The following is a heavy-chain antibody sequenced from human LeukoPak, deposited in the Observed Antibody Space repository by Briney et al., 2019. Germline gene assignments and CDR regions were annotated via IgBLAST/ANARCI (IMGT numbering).Heavy chain of an antibody. Sequence: GRSLRLSCAASGFTFDDYAMHWVRQAPGKGLERVSGISWNSGSIGYADSMKGRFTISRDNAKNSLYLQMNSLRAEDTAFYYCAKDPRYNWNDEGYFDYWGQGTLVTVS. CDR2: ISWNSGSI. V-gene: IGHV3-9*01. D-gene: IGHD1-1*01. J-gene: IGHJ4*02. CDR1: GFTFDDYA. CDR3: AKDPRYNWNDEGYFDY.